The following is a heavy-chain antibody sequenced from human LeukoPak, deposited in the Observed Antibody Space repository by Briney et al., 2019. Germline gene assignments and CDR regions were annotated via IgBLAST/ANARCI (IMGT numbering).Heavy chain of an antibody. Sequence: GGSLRLSCAASGFTVSSNYMSWVRQAPGMGLEWVSVIYSGGTTHYADSVKGRFTISRDNSKNMLYLQTNSLRAEDTAVYYCAREPGTDYRKYYFDYWGQGTLVTVSS. J-gene: IGHJ4*02. D-gene: IGHD3/OR15-3a*01. CDR3: AREPGTDYRKYYFDY. V-gene: IGHV3-53*01. CDR1: GFTVSSNY. CDR2: IYSGGTT.